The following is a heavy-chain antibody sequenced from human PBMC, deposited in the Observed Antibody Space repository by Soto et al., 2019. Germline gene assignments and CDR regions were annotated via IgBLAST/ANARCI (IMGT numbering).Heavy chain of an antibody. CDR2: IYYTGIT. CDR1: GGSIDNYY. CDR3: ARHSDYDAALSWFDP. V-gene: IGHV4-59*01. J-gene: IGHJ5*02. D-gene: IGHD5-12*01. Sequence: SETLSLTCTVSGGSIDNYYWTWMRQPPGKGLEWIGYIYYTGITNYNPSLKSRVTMSLDRSESQFSLKLSSVTAADTAVYYCARHSDYDAALSWFDPWGQGTLVTVSS.